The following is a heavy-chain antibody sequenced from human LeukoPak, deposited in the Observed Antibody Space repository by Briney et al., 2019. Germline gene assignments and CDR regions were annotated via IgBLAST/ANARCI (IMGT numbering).Heavy chain of an antibody. V-gene: IGHV3-53*01. J-gene: IGHJ4*02. CDR2: IYSDGNT. D-gene: IGHD2-21*01. Sequence: GGSLRLSCAASGFTVSNNRLSWVRQAPGMGLEWVSTIYSDGNTYYADSVKGRFTISGDNSKNTLYLQMNSLRAEDTAVYYCATTSTLSLNSCQDYWGQGTLVTVSS. CDR3: ATTSTLSLNSCQDY. CDR1: GFTVSNNR.